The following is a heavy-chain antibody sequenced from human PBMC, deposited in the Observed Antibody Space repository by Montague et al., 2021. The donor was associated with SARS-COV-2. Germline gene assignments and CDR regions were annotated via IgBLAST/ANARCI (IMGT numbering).Heavy chain of an antibody. D-gene: IGHD5-18*01. Sequence: SLRLSCAASGFTFSSYWMSWVRRAPGKGLEWVADIKQDGSEKYYVDSVKGRSSISRDNAKNSLYLQMSSLRAEDTAMYYCTRLGWGYSDGLDYWGQGTLVTVSS. CDR2: IKQDGSEK. CDR1: GFTFSSYW. V-gene: IGHV3-7*01. J-gene: IGHJ4*02. CDR3: TRLGWGYSDGLDY.